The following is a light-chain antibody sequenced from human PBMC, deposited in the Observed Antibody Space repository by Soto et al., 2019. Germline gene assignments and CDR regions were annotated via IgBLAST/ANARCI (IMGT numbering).Light chain of an antibody. CDR3: QQRNDWPSLS. Sequence: ENVLTQFPATLSLSPGESATLSCRASEYVRVYLAWYHQKPGQAPRLLMYETSTRAPGIPRRFSGSGSGTDFPPSISSLEPEDSGVYYCQQRNDWPSLSFGGGTKVEIK. CDR1: EYVRVY. V-gene: IGKV3-11*01. CDR2: ETS. J-gene: IGKJ4*01.